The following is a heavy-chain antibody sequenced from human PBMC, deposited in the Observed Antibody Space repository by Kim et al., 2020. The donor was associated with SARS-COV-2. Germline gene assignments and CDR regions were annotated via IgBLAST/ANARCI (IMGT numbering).Heavy chain of an antibody. CDR3: VRENYWAFDI. V-gene: IGHV3-48*04. CDR1: GFTLSLYS. J-gene: IGHJ3*02. Sequence: GWSLRLSCATSGFTLSLYSMNWVRQAPGKGLEWVSHISDFSTTTKYADSVKGRFTISRDNTKNSLYLQMNGLRAEDTAVYYCVRENYWAFDIWGQGTRVT. CDR2: ISDFSTTT. D-gene: IGHD1-7*01.